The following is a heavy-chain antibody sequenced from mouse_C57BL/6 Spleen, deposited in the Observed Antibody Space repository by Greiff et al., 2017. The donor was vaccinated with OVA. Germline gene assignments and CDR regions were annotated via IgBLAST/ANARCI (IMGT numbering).Heavy chain of an antibody. CDR2: IHPNSGST. V-gene: IGHV1-64*01. CDR3: ARDDYDARFAY. Sequence: QVHVKQPGAELVKPGASVKLSCKASGYTFTSYWMHWVKQRPGQGLEWIGMIHPNSGSTNYNEKFKSKATLTVDKSSSTAYMQLSSLTSEDSAVYYCARDDYDARFAYWGQGTLVTVSA. J-gene: IGHJ3*01. D-gene: IGHD2-4*01. CDR1: GYTFTSYW.